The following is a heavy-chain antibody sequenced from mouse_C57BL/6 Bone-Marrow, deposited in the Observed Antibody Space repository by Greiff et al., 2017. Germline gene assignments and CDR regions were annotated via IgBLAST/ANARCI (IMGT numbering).Heavy chain of an antibody. Sequence: VQLQQPGAELVKPGASVKMSCKASGYTFTSYWITWVKQRPRQGLEWIGDIYPGSGSTNYNEKFKSKATLTVDTSSSTAYMQLSSLTSEDSAVYYCARGTAFYAMDYWGQGTSVTVSS. V-gene: IGHV1-55*01. J-gene: IGHJ4*01. CDR2: IYPGSGST. CDR1: GYTFTSYW. CDR3: ARGTAFYAMDY. D-gene: IGHD3-3*01.